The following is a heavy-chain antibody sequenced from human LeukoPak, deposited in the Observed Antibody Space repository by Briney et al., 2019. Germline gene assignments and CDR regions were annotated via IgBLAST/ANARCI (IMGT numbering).Heavy chain of an antibody. D-gene: IGHD2-2*01. J-gene: IGHJ6*02. CDR3: AKDIGVPAAMLNYYYYGMDV. Sequence: GGSLRLSCAASGFTFDDYAMHWVRQAPGKGLEWVSGISWNSGSIGYADSVKGRFTISRDNAKNSLYLQMNSLRAEDTALYYCAKDIGVPAAMLNYYYYGMDVWGQGTTVTVSS. CDR1: GFTFDDYA. V-gene: IGHV3-9*01. CDR2: ISWNSGSI.